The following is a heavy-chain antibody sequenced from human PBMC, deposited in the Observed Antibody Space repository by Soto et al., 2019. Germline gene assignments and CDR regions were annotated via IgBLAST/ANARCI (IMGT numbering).Heavy chain of an antibody. D-gene: IGHD5-18*01. CDR3: ARDQGGYSYGYEYPDY. CDR2: INPSGGST. J-gene: IGHJ4*02. CDR1: GYTFTSYY. V-gene: IGHV1-46*01. Sequence: QVQLVQSRAEVKKPGASVKVSCKASGYTFTSYYMHWVRQAPGQGLEWMGIINPSGGSTSYAQKFQGRVTMTRDTSTSTVYMELSSLRSEDTAVYYCARDQGGYSYGYEYPDYWGQGTLVTVSS.